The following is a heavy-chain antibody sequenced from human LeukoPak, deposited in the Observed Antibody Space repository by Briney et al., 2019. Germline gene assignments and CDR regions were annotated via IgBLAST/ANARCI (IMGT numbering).Heavy chain of an antibody. CDR3: ARVSERVITHSVLFDY. D-gene: IGHD3-22*01. V-gene: IGHV4-61*01. J-gene: IGHJ4*02. Sequence: SETLSLTCTVSGGSISSSSYYWSWIRQPPGKGLEWIGYIYYSGSTNYNPSLKSRVTISVDTSKNQFSLKLSSVTAADTAVYYCARVSERVITHSVLFDYWGQGTLVTVSS. CDR1: GGSISSSSYY. CDR2: IYYSGST.